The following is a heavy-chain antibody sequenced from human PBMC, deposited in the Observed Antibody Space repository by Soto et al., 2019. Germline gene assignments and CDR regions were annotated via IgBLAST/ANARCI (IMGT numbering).Heavy chain of an antibody. CDR1: GWSFSGYY. CDR3: ARGLTIFGVVYVRGRENYYMDV. Sequence: SETLSLTCAVYGWSFSGYYWSWIRQPPGKGLEWIGEINHSGSTNYNPSLKSRVTISVDTSKNQFSLKLSSVTAADTAVYYCARGLTIFGVVYVRGRENYYMDVWGKGTTVTVSS. J-gene: IGHJ6*03. D-gene: IGHD3-3*01. V-gene: IGHV4-34*01. CDR2: INHSGST.